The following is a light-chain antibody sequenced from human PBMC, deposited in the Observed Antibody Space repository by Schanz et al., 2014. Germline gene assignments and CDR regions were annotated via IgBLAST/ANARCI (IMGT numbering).Light chain of an antibody. CDR3: AAWDDSLWV. Sequence: QSVLTQPPSASGTPGQRVNISCSGSSSNIGSNYVYWYQQLPGTAPKLLIYRNNQRPSGVPDRFSGSKSGTSASLAISGLRSEDEADYYCAAWDDSLWVFGGGTKPPS. CDR1: SSNIGSNY. J-gene: IGLJ3*02. V-gene: IGLV1-47*01. CDR2: RNN.